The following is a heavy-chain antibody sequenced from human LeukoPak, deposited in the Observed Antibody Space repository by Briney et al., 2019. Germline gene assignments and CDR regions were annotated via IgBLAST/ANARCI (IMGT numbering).Heavy chain of an antibody. CDR2: IIPIFGTA. D-gene: IGHD1-14*01. Sequence: GASVKVSCKASGGTFSSYAISWVRQAPGQGLEWMGGIIPIFGTANYAQKFQGRVTITTDESTSTAYMELSSLRSEDTAVYYCARGGISLGAFDIWGQGTIVTVSS. V-gene: IGHV1-69*05. J-gene: IGHJ3*02. CDR3: ARGGISLGAFDI. CDR1: GGTFSSYA.